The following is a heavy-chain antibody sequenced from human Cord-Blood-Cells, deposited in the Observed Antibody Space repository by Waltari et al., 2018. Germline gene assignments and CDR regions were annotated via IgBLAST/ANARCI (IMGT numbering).Heavy chain of an antibody. Sequence: EVQLLESGGGLVQPGGSLRLSCAASGFTFSSYAMSWVRQAPGKGLSWVSAISGSGGSTYYADSVKGRFTISRDNSKNTLYLQMNSLRAEDTAVYYCAKDLDCSSTSCSPLAAEYFQHWGQGTLVTVSS. CDR1: GFTFSSYA. D-gene: IGHD2-2*01. CDR2: ISGSGGST. CDR3: AKDLDCSSTSCSPLAAEYFQH. V-gene: IGHV3-23*01. J-gene: IGHJ1*01.